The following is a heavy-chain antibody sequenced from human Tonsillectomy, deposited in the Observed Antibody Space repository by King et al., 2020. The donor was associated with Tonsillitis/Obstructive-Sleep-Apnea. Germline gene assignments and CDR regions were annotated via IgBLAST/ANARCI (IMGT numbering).Heavy chain of an antibody. CDR1: GFTVSSNY. J-gene: IGHJ3*02. D-gene: IGHD4-17*01. CDR2: IYSGGST. V-gene: IGHV3-66*01. Sequence: VQLVESGGGLVQPGGSLRLSCAASGFTVSSNYMSWVRQAPGKGLEWVSVIYSGGSTYYADSVKGRFTISRDNSKNTLYLQMNSLRAEDTAVYYCARDIPTVTDSDAFDIWGQGTMVTVSS. CDR3: ARDIPTVTDSDAFDI.